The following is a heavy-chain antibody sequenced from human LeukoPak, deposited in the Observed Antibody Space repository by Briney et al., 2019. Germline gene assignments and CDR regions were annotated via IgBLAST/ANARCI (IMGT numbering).Heavy chain of an antibody. D-gene: IGHD3-22*01. Sequence: ASVKVSYKASGYTFTGYYMHWVRQAPGQGLEWMGWINPNSGGTNYAQKFQGRVTMTRDTYISTAYMELSRMRSDDTAVYYCARVGYYYDSSGYYDYWGQGTLVTVSS. CDR2: INPNSGGT. J-gene: IGHJ4*02. CDR3: ARVGYYYDSSGYYDY. V-gene: IGHV1-2*02. CDR1: GYTFTGYY.